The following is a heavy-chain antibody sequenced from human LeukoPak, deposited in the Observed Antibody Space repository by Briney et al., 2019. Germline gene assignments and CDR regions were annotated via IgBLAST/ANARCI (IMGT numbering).Heavy chain of an antibody. CDR2: ISYDGGTK. V-gene: IGHV3-30*18. J-gene: IGHJ4*02. CDR3: AKEYCGGSCYEDYFDY. D-gene: IGHD2-15*01. CDR1: GFTFRTYG. Sequence: WGSVRLSCAAFGFTFRTYGIHWVRQAPGKGLEWVAVISYDGGTKYYADSVKDRFTISRDNSKNTLSLQMNSLRTEDTAVYYCAKEYCGGSCYEDYFDYWGQGTLVTVSS.